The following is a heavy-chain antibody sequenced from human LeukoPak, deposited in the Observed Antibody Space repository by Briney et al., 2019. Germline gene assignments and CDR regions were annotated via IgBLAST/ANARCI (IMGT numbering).Heavy chain of an antibody. CDR2: IYYSGST. CDR1: GGSISSYY. J-gene: IGHJ4*02. V-gene: IGHV4-59*01. D-gene: IGHD6-6*01. Sequence: ETLSLTCTVSGGSISSYYWSWIRQPPGKGLEWIGYIYYSGSTHYNPSLKSRVTLSVDTSKNQFSLNLNSVTAADTAVYYCARDRGYGSSPRWYFDYWGQGTLVTVSS. CDR3: ARDRGYGSSPRWYFDY.